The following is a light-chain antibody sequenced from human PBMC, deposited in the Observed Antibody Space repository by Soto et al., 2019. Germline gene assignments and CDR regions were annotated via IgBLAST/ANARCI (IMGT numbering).Light chain of an antibody. CDR1: STDVCAYDY. Sequence: QSALTQPASVSGSPGQSITISCTGTSTDVCAYDYVSWFQQHPGKAPTLIIYDVNNRPSGVSTRFSGSKSGNTASLTISGLQAEDEADYYCSSCSGLSTLYVFGTGTKLTVL. V-gene: IGLV2-14*03. CDR3: SSCSGLSTLYV. CDR2: DVN. J-gene: IGLJ1*01.